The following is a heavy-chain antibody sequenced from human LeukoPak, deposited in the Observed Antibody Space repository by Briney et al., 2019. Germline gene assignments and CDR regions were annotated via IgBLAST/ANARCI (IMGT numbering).Heavy chain of an antibody. CDR1: GFTFSSFG. Sequence: PGGSLRLSCAASGFTFSSFGMHWVRQAPGKGLEWVAAISYDGSNEHHADSVKGRLTISRDSSKTTLYLQMNSLRAEDTAMYYCARDRGWVVAASRGMDVWGQGTTVTVS. V-gene: IGHV3-30*03. D-gene: IGHD2-15*01. J-gene: IGHJ6*02. CDR2: ISYDGSNE. CDR3: ARDRGWVVAASRGMDV.